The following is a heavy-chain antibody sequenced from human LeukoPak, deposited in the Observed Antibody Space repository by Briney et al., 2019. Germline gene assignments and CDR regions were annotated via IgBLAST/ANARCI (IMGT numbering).Heavy chain of an antibody. V-gene: IGHV3-23*01. CDR1: GFTFSSYA. Sequence: GGSLRLSCAASGFTFSSYAMSWVRQAPGKGLEWVSAISGSGGSTYYADSVKGRFTISRDNSKNTLYLQMNSLRAEDTAVYYCAKRRRAVAGKLYYYYMDVWGKGTTVTVSS. CDR3: AKRRRAVAGKLYYYYMDV. CDR2: ISGSGGST. D-gene: IGHD6-19*01. J-gene: IGHJ6*03.